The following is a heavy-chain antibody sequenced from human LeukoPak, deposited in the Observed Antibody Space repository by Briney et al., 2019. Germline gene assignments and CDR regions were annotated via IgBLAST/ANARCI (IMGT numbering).Heavy chain of an antibody. V-gene: IGHV3-74*01. CDR3: ARDPGDYYFDC. CDR1: GFTFSTYW. J-gene: IGHJ4*02. CDR2: INSDGSST. Sequence: GGSLRLSCAASGFTFSTYWMHWVRQAPGKGLVWVSRINSDGSSTNYADSVKGRSTISRDNAKNTLYLQMNSLRAEDTAVYYCARDPGDYYFDCWGQGTLVTVYS.